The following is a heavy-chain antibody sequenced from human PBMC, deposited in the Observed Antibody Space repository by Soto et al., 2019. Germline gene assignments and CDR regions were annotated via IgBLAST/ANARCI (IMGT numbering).Heavy chain of an antibody. CDR1: GYTFTGYY. CDR2: INPNTGGT. V-gene: IGHV1-2*02. J-gene: IGHJ4*02. D-gene: IGHD2-21*02. CDR3: ASRGYCGCDCFSY. Sequence: QVQLVQSGAEVKKPGASVKVSCKASGYTFTGYYIHWVRQAPGQGLEWMGWINPNTGGTNYPQNFEGRVTITRDTSISTAYMELSRLRSDDTAVYYCASRGYCGCDCFSYWGQGTLVTVSS.